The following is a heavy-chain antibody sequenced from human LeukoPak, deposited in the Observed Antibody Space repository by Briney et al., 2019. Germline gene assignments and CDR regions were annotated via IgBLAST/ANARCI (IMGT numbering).Heavy chain of an antibody. V-gene: IGHV3-23*01. D-gene: IGHD3-16*01. J-gene: IGHJ4*02. CDR3: EKSPSTFFLGGGCYLTY. CDR1: GFSFSSCA. CDR2: ISGSGADT. Sequence: GGSLRLSCAASGFSFSSCAMSWVRQAPGTGLEWVSAISGSGADTYYADSVKGRFTISRDNTKDTLYLQMNTLRAEDTAVYYWEKSPSTFFLGGGCYLTYWAQGTLVTVSS.